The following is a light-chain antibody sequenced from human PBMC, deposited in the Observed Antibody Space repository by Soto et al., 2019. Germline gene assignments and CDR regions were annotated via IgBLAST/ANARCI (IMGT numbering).Light chain of an antibody. Sequence: KMAQSRSSLSASVGDRVTITCRASQSISSYLNWYQQKPGKAPKLLIYAASSLQSGVPSRFSGSGSGTDFTLTISSLQPEDFATYYCQQSYSTPQTFGQ. CDR2: AAS. CDR3: QQSYSTPQT. V-gene: IGKV1-39*01. J-gene: IGKJ1*01. CDR1: QSISSY.